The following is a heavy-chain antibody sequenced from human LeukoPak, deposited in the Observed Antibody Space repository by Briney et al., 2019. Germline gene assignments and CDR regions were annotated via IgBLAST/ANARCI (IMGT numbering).Heavy chain of an antibody. CDR3: ARRAGEYSHPYDY. D-gene: IGHD4-17*01. Sequence: GGSLRLSCTVSGFTVSINSMSWVRQAPGKGLEWVSFIYSGGNTHYSDSVKGRFTISRDDSKNTLYLQMNSLRAEDTAVYYCARRAGEYSHPYDYWGQGTLVTVSS. J-gene: IGHJ4*02. CDR2: IYSGGNT. CDR1: GFTVSINS. V-gene: IGHV3-53*01.